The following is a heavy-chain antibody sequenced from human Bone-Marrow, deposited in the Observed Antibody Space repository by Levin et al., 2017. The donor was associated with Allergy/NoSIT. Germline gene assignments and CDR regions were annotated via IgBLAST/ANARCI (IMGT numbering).Heavy chain of an antibody. D-gene: IGHD3-22*01. CDR3: AREGNDSSGYYYRYFDY. Sequence: SETLSLTCTVSGGSISRYYWSWIRQPPGKGLEWIGYIYYSGSTNYSPSLKSRVTISVDTSKNQFSLKLSSVTAADTAVYYCAREGNDSSGYYYRYFDYWGQGTLVTVSS. V-gene: IGHV4-59*01. J-gene: IGHJ4*02. CDR2: IYYSGST. CDR1: GGSISRYY.